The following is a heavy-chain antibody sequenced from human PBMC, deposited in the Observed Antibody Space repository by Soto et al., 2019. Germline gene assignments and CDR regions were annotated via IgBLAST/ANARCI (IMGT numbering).Heavy chain of an antibody. CDR1: GDSISNYY. V-gene: IGHV4-59*08. J-gene: IGHJ3*02. CDR3: ARHLWVGSSWYLGAFDI. CDR2: IYYSGST. Sequence: SETLSLTCTVSGDSISNYYWSWIRQPPGKGLEWIGYIYYSGSTNYNPSLKSRVNISVDTSKNQFSLKLSSVTAADTAVYYCARHLWVGSSWYLGAFDIWGQGTMVTVSS. D-gene: IGHD6-13*01.